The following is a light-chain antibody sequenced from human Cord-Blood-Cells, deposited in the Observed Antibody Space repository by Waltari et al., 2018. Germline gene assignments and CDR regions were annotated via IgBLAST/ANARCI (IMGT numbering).Light chain of an antibody. CDR1: KIGSKS. CDR2: YDS. J-gene: IGLJ3*02. CDR3: QVWDSSSDHPV. Sequence: SYVLTQPPSVSVAPGKTARITCGGNKIGSKSVNGYQQKPGHTPVLVIYYDSARPSGIPERFSGSNSGNTATLTISRVEAGDEADYYCQVWDSSSDHPVFGGGTKLTVL. V-gene: IGLV3-21*04.